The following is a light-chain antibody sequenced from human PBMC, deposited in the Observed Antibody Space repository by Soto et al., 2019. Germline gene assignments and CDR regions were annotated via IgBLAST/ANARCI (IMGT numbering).Light chain of an antibody. CDR1: QNVLYSSNNESY. CDR2: WAS. V-gene: IGKV4-1*01. CDR3: QQYYSSPWT. J-gene: IGKJ1*01. Sequence: DIVMTQSPDSLAVSLGERATINCKSSQNVLYSSNNESYLAWYQQKPGQPPKLLIYWASTRESGVPDRFSGSGSGTDFTLTISSLQAEDVAVYYCQQYYSSPWTFGQGTKVEIK.